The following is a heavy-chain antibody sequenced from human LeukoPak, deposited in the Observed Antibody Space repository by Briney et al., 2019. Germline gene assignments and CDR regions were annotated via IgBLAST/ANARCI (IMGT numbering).Heavy chain of an antibody. CDR1: GFTFSSYG. CDR3: ARSGLSRFGF. CDR2: IIGSGSST. D-gene: IGHD2/OR15-2a*01. Sequence: GGSLRLSCAASGFTFSSYGMSWVRQAPGKGLQWVSVIIGSGSSTYYADSVKGRFTISRDNSRNTLYLQMNSLRAEDTAVYYCARSGLSRFGFWGQGTLVTVSS. J-gene: IGHJ4*02. V-gene: IGHV3-23*01.